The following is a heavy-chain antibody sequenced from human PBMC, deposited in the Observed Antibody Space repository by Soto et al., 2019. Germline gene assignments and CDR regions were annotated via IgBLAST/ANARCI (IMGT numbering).Heavy chain of an antibody. CDR1: SGSISSNNW. CDR3: ASVLRDYYYYTMDV. CDR2: IYHSGST. J-gene: IGHJ6*03. V-gene: IGHV4-4*02. Sequence: QVQLQESGPGLVKPSGTLSLTCAVSSGSISSNNWWSWVRQPPGKGLEWIGEIYHSGSTNYSPSFKSRVAISVDKSKDKFSLKLSSVTAADTAVYYCASVLRDYYYYTMDVWGKGTTVTVSS.